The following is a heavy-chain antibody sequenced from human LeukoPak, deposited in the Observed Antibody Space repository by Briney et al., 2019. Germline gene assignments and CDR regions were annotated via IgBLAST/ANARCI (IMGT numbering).Heavy chain of an antibody. CDR2: ISGSGGST. D-gene: IGHD3-10*01. J-gene: IGHJ2*01. V-gene: IGHV3-23*01. CDR1: GFTFSSYA. CDR3: AKGDYYGSGSLRSWYFDL. Sequence: GGSLRLSCAASGFTFSSYAMSWVRQAPGKGLEWVSAISGSGGSTYYADSVKGRFTISRDNSKNTLYLQMNSLRAEDTAVYYCAKGDYYGSGSLRSWYFDLWGRGTLVTVSS.